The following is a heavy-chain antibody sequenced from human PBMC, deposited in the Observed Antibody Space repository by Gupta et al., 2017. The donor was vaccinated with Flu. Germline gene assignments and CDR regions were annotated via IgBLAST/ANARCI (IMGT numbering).Heavy chain of an antibody. J-gene: IGHJ6*03. Sequence: KGLEWVANIKQDGSEKYYVDSVKGRFTISRDNAKNSLYLQMNSLRAEDTAVYYCARDRHYLGNDYYDFWSGYYRYYYYMDVWGKGTTVTVSS. CDR2: IKQDGSEK. V-gene: IGHV3-7*01. D-gene: IGHD3-3*01. CDR3: ARDRHYLGNDYYDFWSGYYRYYYYMDV.